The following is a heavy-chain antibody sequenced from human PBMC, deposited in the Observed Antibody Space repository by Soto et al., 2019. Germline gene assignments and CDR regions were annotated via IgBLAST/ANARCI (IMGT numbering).Heavy chain of an antibody. Sequence: EVQLVESGGGLVKPGGSLRLSCAASGFTFSSYSMNWVRQAPGKGLEWVSSISSSSSYIYYADSLKGRFTISRDNAKNSLYLQMNSLRAEDTAVYYCARGTIAADGQVWGQGTLVTVSS. CDR3: ARGTIAADGQV. CDR2: ISSSSSYI. V-gene: IGHV3-21*01. D-gene: IGHD6-13*01. J-gene: IGHJ4*02. CDR1: GFTFSSYS.